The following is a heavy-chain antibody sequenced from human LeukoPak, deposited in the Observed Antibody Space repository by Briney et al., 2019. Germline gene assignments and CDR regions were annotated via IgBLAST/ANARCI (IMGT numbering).Heavy chain of an antibody. V-gene: IGHV1-18*01. J-gene: IGHJ4*02. CDR2: ISAYNGNT. CDR3: ARDVPYYDFWSGYSKFDY. CDR1: GYTFTSYG. Sequence: GASVKVSCKASGYTFTSYGISWVRQAPGQGLEWMGWISAYNGNTNYAQKLQGRVTMTTDTSTSTAYMELRSLRSDDTAVYYCARDVPYYDFWSGYSKFDYWGQGTLVTVSS. D-gene: IGHD3-3*01.